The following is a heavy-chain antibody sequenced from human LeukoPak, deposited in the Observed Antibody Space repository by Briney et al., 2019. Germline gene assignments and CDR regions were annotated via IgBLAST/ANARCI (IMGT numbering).Heavy chain of an antibody. CDR1: GYSFTSYW. J-gene: IGHJ5*02. D-gene: IGHD1-14*01. Sequence: GESLKISCKGSGYSFTSYWIGWVRQMPGKGLEWMGIIYPGDSDTRYSPSFQGQVTISADKSISTVYLQWGSLKASDTAMYYCARQTIPDEDNWFDPWGQGTLVTVSS. V-gene: IGHV5-51*01. CDR2: IYPGDSDT. CDR3: ARQTIPDEDNWFDP.